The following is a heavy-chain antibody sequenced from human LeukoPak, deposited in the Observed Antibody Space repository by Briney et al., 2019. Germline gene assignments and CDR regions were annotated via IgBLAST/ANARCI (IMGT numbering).Heavy chain of an antibody. D-gene: IGHD2-15*01. J-gene: IGHJ4*02. CDR1: GFTFSSYW. CDR3: ARDAGQATPFDY. V-gene: IGHV3-74*01. CDR2: IRRDGTT. Sequence: PGGSLRLSCAASGFTFSSYWIHWVRQAPGKGLVWVSLIRRDGTTSFAASVQGGFTISRDHTRNTLYLQMNSLAAEDTAVYYCARDAGQATPFDYWGPGTLVTVSS.